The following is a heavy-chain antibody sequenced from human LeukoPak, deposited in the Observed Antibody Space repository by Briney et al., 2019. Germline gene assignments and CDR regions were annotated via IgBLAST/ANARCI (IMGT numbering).Heavy chain of an antibody. CDR2: IRNKANNYAT. D-gene: IGHD6-13*01. CDR3: TRHATESGIAAPGDY. Sequence: GGSLRLSCAASGFTFSASDIHWVRQASGKGLEWVGRIRNKANNYATIYAALVKGRFTISRDDSKNTAYLQMNSLKAEDTAEYYCTRHATESGIAAPGDYWGQGTLVTVSS. CDR1: GFTFSASD. J-gene: IGHJ4*02. V-gene: IGHV3-73*01.